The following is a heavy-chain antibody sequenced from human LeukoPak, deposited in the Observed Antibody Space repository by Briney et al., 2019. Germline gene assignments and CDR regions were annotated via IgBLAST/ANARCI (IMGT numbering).Heavy chain of an antibody. CDR2: LSYDASNK. CDR1: GFTFSSHA. J-gene: IGHJ4*02. Sequence: PGGSLRLSCAASGFTFSSHAMHWVRQAPGKGLEWVAVLSYDASNKYYADSVKGRFTISRDNSKNTLYLQMNSLRAEDTAVYYCARSEVRFGGPYFDSWGQGTLVTVSS. D-gene: IGHD3-10*01. CDR3: ARSEVRFGGPYFDS. V-gene: IGHV3-30-3*01.